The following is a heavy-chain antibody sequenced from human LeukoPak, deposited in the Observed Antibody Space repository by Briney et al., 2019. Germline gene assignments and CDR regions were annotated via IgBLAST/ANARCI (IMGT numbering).Heavy chain of an antibody. J-gene: IGHJ4*02. CDR2: IRNDGSSE. D-gene: IGHD3-22*01. V-gene: IGHV3-33*01. CDR3: ARERYYDSSGGLD. CDR1: GFTFSSYV. Sequence: GGSQRLSCAAPGFTFSSYVMHWVRQAPGKGLEWVAAIRNDGSSEYYADSVKGRFTISRDNSKNTLYLQMNSLRAEDTAVYYCARERYYDSSGGLDWDQGTLVTVSS.